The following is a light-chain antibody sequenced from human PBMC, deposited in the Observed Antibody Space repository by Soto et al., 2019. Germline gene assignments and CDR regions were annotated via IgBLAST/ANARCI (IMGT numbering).Light chain of an antibody. J-gene: IGKJ4*01. Sequence: IQMTQSPSAISASXGGRVTITXXASQAISHYLAWFHQRPGKVPKRLIYGASTLQSGVPSRFSGSGSGTEFTLTISSLQPEDFGTYYCLQHNTYPLSFGGGTKV. CDR1: QAISHY. V-gene: IGKV1-17*03. CDR3: LQHNTYPLS. CDR2: GAS.